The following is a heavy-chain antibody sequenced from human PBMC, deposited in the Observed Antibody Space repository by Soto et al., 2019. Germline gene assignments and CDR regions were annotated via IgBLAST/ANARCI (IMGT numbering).Heavy chain of an antibody. CDR3: ARGRYCLTGRCFPNWFDS. J-gene: IGHJ5*01. D-gene: IGHD7-27*01. CDR1: GDSIINSHW. CDR2: SYKSTTT. Sequence: SETLSLTCAVSGDSIINSHWWNWVRQPPGEGREWMGESYKSTTTYYNPSFESRVAISVDTSKSQFSLNVTSVTAADTAVYFCARGRYCLTGRCFPNWFDSWGQGALVTVSS. V-gene: IGHV4-4*02.